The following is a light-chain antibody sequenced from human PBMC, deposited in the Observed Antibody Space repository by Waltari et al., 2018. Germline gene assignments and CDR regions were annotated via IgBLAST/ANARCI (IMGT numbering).Light chain of an antibody. CDR1: QSVNSY. V-gene: IGKV3-11*01. CDR2: DSF. Sequence: EIVLTQSPATLSLSPGERATLTCRSSQSVNSYLIWYQQKPGQAPRLLIYDSFTRATGLPARFSGSGSGTDFTLTLSSLEPEDFAVYYCQQRADWPITFGHGTRLEIK. CDR3: QQRADWPIT. J-gene: IGKJ5*01.